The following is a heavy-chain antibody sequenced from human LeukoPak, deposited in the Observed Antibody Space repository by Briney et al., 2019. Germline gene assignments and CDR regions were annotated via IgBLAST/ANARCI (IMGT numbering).Heavy chain of an antibody. D-gene: IGHD3-22*01. CDR2: IYYSGST. V-gene: IGHV4-39*07. CDR1: GGSLSSDDSY. CDR3: ARDSDSDSSGYFDY. J-gene: IGHJ4*02. Sequence: SETLSLTCGVSGGSLSSDDSYWGWIRQPPGKGLEWVGSIYYSGSTYYNPSLKSRVTISVDTSKNQFSLKLSSVTAADTAVYYCARDSDSDSSGYFDYWGQGTLVTVSS.